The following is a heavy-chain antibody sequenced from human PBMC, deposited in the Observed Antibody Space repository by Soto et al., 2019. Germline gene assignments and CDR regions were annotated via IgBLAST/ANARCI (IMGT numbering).Heavy chain of an antibody. Sequence: ASVKVSCKASGYTSTSYDINWVRQATGQGLEWMGWMNPNSGNTGYAQKFQGRVTMTRNTSISTAYMELSSLRSEDTAVYYCARDADIVLVPAAIWRPYGMDVWGQGTTVTGSS. CDR3: ARDADIVLVPAAIWRPYGMDV. CDR2: MNPNSGNT. J-gene: IGHJ6*02. CDR1: GYTSTSYD. V-gene: IGHV1-8*01. D-gene: IGHD2-2*02.